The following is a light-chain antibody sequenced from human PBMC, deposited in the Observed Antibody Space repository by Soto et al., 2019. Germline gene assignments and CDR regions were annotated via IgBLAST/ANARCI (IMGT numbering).Light chain of an antibody. CDR3: HQYGPSPGWT. V-gene: IGKV3-20*01. J-gene: IGKJ1*01. CDR2: AAS. Sequence: IVLTQSPGTLSLSPGDRATLSCRGNQSGSASFLAWHQQKPGQAPRLLIYAASTRAAGIPDRFSGSGSWADFTLTISRLEPEDFAVYYCHQYGPSPGWTFGQGTKVEIK. CDR1: QSGSASF.